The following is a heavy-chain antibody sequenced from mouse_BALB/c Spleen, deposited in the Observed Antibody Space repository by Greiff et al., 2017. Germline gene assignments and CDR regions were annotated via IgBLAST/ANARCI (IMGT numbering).Heavy chain of an antibody. V-gene: IGHV5-6-5*01. D-gene: IGHD2-4*01. Sequence: DVMLVESGGGLVKPGGSLKLSCAASGFTFSSYAMSWVRQTPEKRLEWVASISSGGSTYYPDSVKGRFTISRDNARNILYLQMSSLRSEDTAMYYCARGRGDYDYDEGFFDYWGQGTTLTVSS. J-gene: IGHJ2*01. CDR1: GFTFSSYA. CDR2: ISSGGST. CDR3: ARGRGDYDYDEGFFDY.